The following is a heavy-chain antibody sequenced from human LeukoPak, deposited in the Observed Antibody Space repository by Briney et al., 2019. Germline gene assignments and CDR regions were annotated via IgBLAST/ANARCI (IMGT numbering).Heavy chain of an antibody. Sequence: GASVKVSCKVSGYTLTELSMHWVRQAPGKGLEWMGVFDPEDGETIYAQKFQGRVTMTEDTSTDTAYMELSSLRSEDTAVYYCATARVNSVGNVWFDPWGQGTLVTVSS. D-gene: IGHD3-10*01. V-gene: IGHV1-24*01. CDR1: GYTLTELS. CDR2: FDPEDGET. CDR3: ATARVNSVGNVWFDP. J-gene: IGHJ5*02.